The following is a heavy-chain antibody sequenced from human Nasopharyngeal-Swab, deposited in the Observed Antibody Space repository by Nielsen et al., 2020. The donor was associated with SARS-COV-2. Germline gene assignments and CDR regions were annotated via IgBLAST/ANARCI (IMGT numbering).Heavy chain of an antibody. J-gene: IGHJ6*02. D-gene: IGHD6-13*01. V-gene: IGHV1-46*01. CDR2: INPSGGST. CDR3: ARVQQLVSPYYYYGMDV. Sequence: WVRQAPGQGLEWMGIINPSGGSTSYAQKFQGRVTMTRDTSTSTVYMELSSLRSEDTAVYYCARVQQLVSPYYYYGMDVWGQGTTVTGLL.